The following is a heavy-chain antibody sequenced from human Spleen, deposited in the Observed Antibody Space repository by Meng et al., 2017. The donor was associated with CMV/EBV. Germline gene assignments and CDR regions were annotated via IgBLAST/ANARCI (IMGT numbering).Heavy chain of an antibody. CDR1: GVTFSSYA. CDR3: ATQSRYCSSPSCSSFDY. D-gene: IGHD2-2*01. Sequence: GESLKISCAASGVTFSSYAMSWVRQAPGKGLEWVSGISGSGGSTYYADSVKGRFTISRDNSKNTLYLQMNSLRAEDTAVYYCATQSRYCSSPSCSSFDYWGQGTLVTVSS. V-gene: IGHV3-23*01. J-gene: IGHJ4*02. CDR2: ISGSGGST.